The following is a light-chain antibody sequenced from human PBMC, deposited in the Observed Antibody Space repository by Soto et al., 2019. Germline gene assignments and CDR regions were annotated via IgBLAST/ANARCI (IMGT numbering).Light chain of an antibody. CDR1: RSVNSN. CDR3: QQYGSSGT. Sequence: EIVMTQSPATLPVSPGEGATLSCRASRSVNSNIAWYQQKPGQAPRLLIYGASNRATGIPDRFSGSGSGTDFTLTISRLEPEDFAVYYCQQYGSSGTFGQGTKVEIK. J-gene: IGKJ1*01. CDR2: GAS. V-gene: IGKV3-20*01.